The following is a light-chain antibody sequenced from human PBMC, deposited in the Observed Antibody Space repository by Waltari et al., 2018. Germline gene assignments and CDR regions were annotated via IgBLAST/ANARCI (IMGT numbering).Light chain of an antibody. Sequence: NFMLTQPHSVSESPGKTVTIPCSSSSGTIASNYVMCYQQRPGSAPNTVIYEDPQRPSGVPDRFSGSIDSSSNSASLTISGLKTEDEADYYCQSYDGTNWVFGGGTKLTVL. J-gene: IGLJ3*02. CDR2: EDP. CDR1: SGTIASNY. V-gene: IGLV6-57*02. CDR3: QSYDGTNWV.